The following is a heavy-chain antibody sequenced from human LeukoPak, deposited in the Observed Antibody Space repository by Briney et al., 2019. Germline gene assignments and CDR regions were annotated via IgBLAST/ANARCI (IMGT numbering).Heavy chain of an antibody. D-gene: IGHD3-3*01. CDR1: GYSFTNYW. CDR3: TRQTKNDFWSGHAFDI. CDR2: IYPGDSDT. J-gene: IGHJ3*02. V-gene: IGHV5-51*01. Sequence: GESLKISCKGSGYSFTNYWIGWVRQMPGKGLEWMGIIYPGDSDTRYSPSFQGQVTISADKSISTAYLQWSSLKASDTAMYYCTRQTKNDFWSGHAFDIWGQGTMVTVSS.